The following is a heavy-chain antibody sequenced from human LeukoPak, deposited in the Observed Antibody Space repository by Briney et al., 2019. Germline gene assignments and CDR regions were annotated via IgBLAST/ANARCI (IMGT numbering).Heavy chain of an antibody. J-gene: IGHJ5*01. CDR1: GGIFTTYV. Sequence: SVKVSCKASGGIFTTYVISWVRQAPGQGLEWMGGIIPIFGSAHYARKFQGRVTITADESTSTAYVELSSLRSEDTAVYYCARDLGPPRSFDSWGQGTLVTVSS. CDR3: ARDLGPPRSFDS. CDR2: IIPIFGSA. V-gene: IGHV1-69*13.